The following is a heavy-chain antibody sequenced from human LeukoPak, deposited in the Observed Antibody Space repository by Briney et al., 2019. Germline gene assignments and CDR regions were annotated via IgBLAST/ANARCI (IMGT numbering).Heavy chain of an antibody. CDR1: GGSISSGGYY. J-gene: IGHJ1*01. CDR3: AREGDFQH. Sequence: SQTLSLTCTVSGGSISSGGYYWSWIRQPPGKGLEWIGYIYHSGSTYYNPSLKSRVTISVDRSKNQFSQKLSSVTAADTAVYYCAREGDFQHWGQGTLVTVSS. V-gene: IGHV4-30-2*01. D-gene: IGHD3-16*01. CDR2: IYHSGST.